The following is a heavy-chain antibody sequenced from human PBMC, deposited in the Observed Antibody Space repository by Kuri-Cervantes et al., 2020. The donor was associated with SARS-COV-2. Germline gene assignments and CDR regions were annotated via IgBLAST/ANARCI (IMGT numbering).Heavy chain of an antibody. CDR3: ARGLWSGFYDAFDI. CDR2: IYSGGST. J-gene: IGHJ3*02. D-gene: IGHD3-3*01. CDR1: GFTVSSNY. V-gene: IGHV3-66*01. Sequence: GGSLRLSCAASGFTVSSNYMSWVRQAPGKGLEWVSVIYSGGSTYYADSVKGRFTISRDNSKNMLYLQMNSLRAEDTAVYYCARGLWSGFYDAFDIWGQGTMVTVSS.